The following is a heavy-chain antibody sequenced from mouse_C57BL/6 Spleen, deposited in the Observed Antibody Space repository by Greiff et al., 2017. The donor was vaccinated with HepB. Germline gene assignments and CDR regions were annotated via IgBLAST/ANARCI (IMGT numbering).Heavy chain of an antibody. Sequence: EVKLMESGGGLVQPKGSLKLSCAASGFSFNTYAMNWVRQAPGKGLEWVARIRSKSNNYATYYADSVKDRFTISRDDSESMLYLQMNNLKTEDTAMYYCVRQDYYGSSPHYYAMDYWGQGTSVTVSS. CDR3: VRQDYYGSSPHYYAMDY. D-gene: IGHD1-1*01. CDR1: GFSFNTYA. V-gene: IGHV10-1*01. CDR2: IRSKSNNYAT. J-gene: IGHJ4*01.